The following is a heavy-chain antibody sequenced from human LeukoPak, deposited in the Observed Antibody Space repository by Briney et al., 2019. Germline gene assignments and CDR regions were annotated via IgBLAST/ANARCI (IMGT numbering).Heavy chain of an antibody. V-gene: IGHV4-59*08. J-gene: IGHJ4*02. CDR1: GGSITGYY. CDR3: AGGTKLTNLDY. D-gene: IGHD3-9*01. Sequence: KASETLSLTCAVSGGSITGYYWTWIRQPPGKGLEWIGYFYYSGSTNLSPSLKSRVTISLDTSKSQFTLKLSSVTAADTAMYYCAGGTKLTNLDYWGQGTLVTVSS. CDR2: FYYSGST.